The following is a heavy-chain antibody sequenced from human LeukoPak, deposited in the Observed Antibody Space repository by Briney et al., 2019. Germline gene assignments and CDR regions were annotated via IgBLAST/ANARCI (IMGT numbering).Heavy chain of an antibody. CDR3: ARDLGGGYYMDV. CDR2: ISSSSSYI. V-gene: IGHV3-21*01. J-gene: IGHJ6*03. Sequence: GGALRLSCAAPGFNFSSHNMGWVRQAPGEGLEGVSSISSSSSYIYYADSVKGRFTISRDNAKNSLYLQMNSLRAEDTAVYYCARDLGGGYYMDVWGKGTTVTVSS. CDR1: GFNFSSHN. D-gene: IGHD3-3*01.